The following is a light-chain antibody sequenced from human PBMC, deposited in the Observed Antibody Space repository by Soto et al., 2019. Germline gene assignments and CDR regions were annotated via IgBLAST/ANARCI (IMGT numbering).Light chain of an antibody. Sequence: DIVMTQSPDSLAVSLGERATINCKSSQSVFYSSNNKNYLAWYQQKPGQPPKLLIYWASTRESGVPDRFSDSGSGTDFTLNISSLQAEDVAVYYCQQYYSTPYTFGQGNKLEIK. CDR2: WAS. CDR3: QQYYSTPYT. J-gene: IGKJ2*01. V-gene: IGKV4-1*01. CDR1: QSVFYSSNNKNY.